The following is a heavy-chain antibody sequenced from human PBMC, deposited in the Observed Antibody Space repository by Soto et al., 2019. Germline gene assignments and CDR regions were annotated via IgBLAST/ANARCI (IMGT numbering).Heavy chain of an antibody. Sequence: SETLSLTCAVYGGSFSAYFWTWIRQPPGKGLEWIGEINHSGSTNYNPSLKSRVTISVDTSKSQFSLKLSSVTAADTAVYYCARSNWFDPSGRGTLVTVSS. CDR1: GGSFSAYF. J-gene: IGHJ5*02. CDR2: INHSGST. V-gene: IGHV4-34*01. CDR3: ARSNWFDP.